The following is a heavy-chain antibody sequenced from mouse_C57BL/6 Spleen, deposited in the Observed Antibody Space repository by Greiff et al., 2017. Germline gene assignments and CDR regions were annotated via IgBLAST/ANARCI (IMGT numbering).Heavy chain of an antibody. CDR1: GYTFTSYW. CDR2: IYPGSGST. CDR3: ASGNSDYGGFAY. J-gene: IGHJ3*01. V-gene: IGHV1-55*01. D-gene: IGHD2-4*01. Sequence: QVQLQQPGAELVKPGASVKMSCKASGYTFTSYWITWVKQRPGQGLEWIGDIYPGSGSTNYNEKFKSKATLTVDTSSSTAYMQLSSLTSEDSAVXYCASGNSDYGGFAYWGQGTLVTVST.